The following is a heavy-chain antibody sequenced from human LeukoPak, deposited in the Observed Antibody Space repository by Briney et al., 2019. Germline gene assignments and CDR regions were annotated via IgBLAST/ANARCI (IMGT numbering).Heavy chain of an antibody. J-gene: IGHJ4*02. CDR2: IIPIFGTA. Sequence: SVKVSCKASGGTFSSYAISWVRQAPGQGLEWMGGIIPIFGTANYAQKFQGRVTITTDESTSTAYMELSSLRSEDTAVYYCARDRGPVDSSSWYIDYWGQGTLVTVSS. V-gene: IGHV1-69*05. CDR1: GGTFSSYA. CDR3: ARDRGPVDSSSWYIDY. D-gene: IGHD6-13*01.